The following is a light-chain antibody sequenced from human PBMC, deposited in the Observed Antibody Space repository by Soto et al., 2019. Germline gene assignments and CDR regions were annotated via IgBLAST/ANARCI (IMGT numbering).Light chain of an antibody. CDR3: SSYSSGSTHVI. CDR1: SSDVGGYNY. Sequence: QSVLTQPASVSGSPGQSITISCTGTSSDVGGYNYVSWYQQHPGKAPKLMIYEVSNRPSGVSNRFSGSKSGNTASLTISGLQAEDETDYYYSSYSSGSTHVIFGGGTQLTVL. CDR2: EVS. J-gene: IGLJ2*01. V-gene: IGLV2-14*01.